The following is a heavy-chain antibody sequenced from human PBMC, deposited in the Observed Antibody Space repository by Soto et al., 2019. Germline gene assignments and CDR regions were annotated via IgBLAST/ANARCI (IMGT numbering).Heavy chain of an antibody. J-gene: IGHJ4*02. CDR2: ISYDGSNK. CDR3: ARVHDFWSGYYTFDY. V-gene: IGHV3-30-3*01. CDR1: GFTFSSYA. D-gene: IGHD3-3*01. Sequence: GGSLRLSCAASGFTFSSYAMHWVRQAPGKGLEWVAVISYDGSNKYYADSVKGRFTISRDNSKNTLYLQMNSLRAEDTAAYYCARVHDFWSGYYTFDYWGQGTLVTVSS.